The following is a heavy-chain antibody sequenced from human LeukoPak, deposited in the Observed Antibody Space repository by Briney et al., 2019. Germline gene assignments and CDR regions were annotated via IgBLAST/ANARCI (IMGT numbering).Heavy chain of an antibody. CDR1: GYTFTGYY. J-gene: IGHJ4*02. Sequence: GASVKVSCKASGYTFTGYYMHWVRQAPGQGLEWMGWINPNSGGTNYAQKFQGRVTMTRDTSISTAYMELSRLRSDDTAMYYCARDFSTYGDYLGYWGQGTLVTVSS. CDR2: INPNSGGT. V-gene: IGHV1-2*02. D-gene: IGHD4-17*01. CDR3: ARDFSTYGDYLGY.